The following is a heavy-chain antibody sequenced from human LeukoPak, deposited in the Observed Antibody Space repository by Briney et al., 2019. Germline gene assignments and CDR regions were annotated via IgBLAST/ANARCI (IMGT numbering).Heavy chain of an antibody. CDR3: VRRMAEMYNWFDS. J-gene: IGHJ5*01. CDR1: GGYIRGTNYF. Sequence: PSETLSLTSSVSGGYIRGTNYFWGSIRQPPGKGLEWIGDISYSGSSYYNPSRKSRATVSVDVSTDQFSQKMSSLIAADAAVYYCVRRMAEMYNWFDSWGQGTLVTVSS. V-gene: IGHV4-39*01. CDR2: ISYSGSS. D-gene: IGHD5-24*01.